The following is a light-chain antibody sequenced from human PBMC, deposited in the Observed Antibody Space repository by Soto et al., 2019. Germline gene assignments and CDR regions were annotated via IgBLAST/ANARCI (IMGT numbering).Light chain of an antibody. CDR2: GNT. J-gene: IGLJ1*01. CDR3: QSYDSSLSAYV. Sequence: QAVVTQPPSVSGAPGQRVTISCTGSSSNIGAGLDVHWYQQLPGTAPKLLIYGNTNRPSGVPDRFSGSKSATSASLAITGLQAEDEADYYCQSYDSSLSAYVFGTGTKLTVL. CDR1: SSNIGAGLD. V-gene: IGLV1-40*01.